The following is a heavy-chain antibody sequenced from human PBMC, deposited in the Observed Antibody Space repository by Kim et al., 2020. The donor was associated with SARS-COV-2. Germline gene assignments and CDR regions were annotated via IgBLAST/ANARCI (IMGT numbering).Heavy chain of an antibody. CDR1: GGSINNYY. CDR2: IYYTGTT. CDR3: ARQGSWHDY. J-gene: IGHJ4*02. Sequence: SETLSLTCTVSGGSINNYYWSWIRQPPGKGLEWIGYIYYTGTTRYYPSLRSRVTISVDTSKNQFSLRLSSVTAADTAVYYCARQGSWHDYWGQGNLVTVS. D-gene: IGHD2-15*01. V-gene: IGHV4-59*08.